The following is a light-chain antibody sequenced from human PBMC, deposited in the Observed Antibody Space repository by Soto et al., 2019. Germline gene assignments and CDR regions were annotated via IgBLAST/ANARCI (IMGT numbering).Light chain of an antibody. V-gene: IGLV2-14*03. J-gene: IGLJ3*02. CDR2: DVT. CDR3: SSYTTINTVVL. CDR1: TSDIGAYNY. Sequence: QSALTQPASVSGSPGQSITFSCTGTTSDIGAYNYVSWYQHHPGKAPKLLIYDVTARPSGVSDRFSGSKSGTTASLTISGLQAEDEADYFCSSYTTINTVVLFGGGIKVTVL.